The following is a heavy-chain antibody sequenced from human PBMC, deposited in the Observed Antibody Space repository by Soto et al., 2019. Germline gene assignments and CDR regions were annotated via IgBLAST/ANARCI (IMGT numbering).Heavy chain of an antibody. V-gene: IGHV3-30*18. Sequence: QVQLVESGGGVVQPGRSLRLSCAASGFTFSNYGMHWVRQAPGKGLEWVAVISYDGSNKYYADSVKGRFTISRDNSKNTLYLQMNSLRAEDTAVYYCAKAGGWGGYDLGDYWGQGTLVTVSS. CDR2: ISYDGSNK. CDR3: AKAGGWGGYDLGDY. D-gene: IGHD5-12*01. J-gene: IGHJ4*02. CDR1: GFTFSNYG.